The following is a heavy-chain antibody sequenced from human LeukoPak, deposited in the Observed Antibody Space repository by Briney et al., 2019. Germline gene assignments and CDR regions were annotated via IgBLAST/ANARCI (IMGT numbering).Heavy chain of an antibody. Sequence: IGKITPSGGTTSYPQKFQGRVTITSETATSRVYMELSSLGSEETAGYYCARRPPGGYYFDNWGQGTLVTVSS. CDR2: ITPSGGTT. CDR3: ARRPPGGYYFDN. V-gene: IGHV1-46*01. D-gene: IGHD3-10*01. J-gene: IGHJ4*02.